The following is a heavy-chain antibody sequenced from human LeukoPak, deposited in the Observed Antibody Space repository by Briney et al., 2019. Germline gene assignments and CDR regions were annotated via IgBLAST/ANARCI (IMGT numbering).Heavy chain of an antibody. J-gene: IGHJ5*02. CDR1: GGSFSGYY. Sequence: TSETLSLTCAVYGGSFSGYYWSWIRQPPGKGLEWIGEINHSGSTNYNPSLKSRVTISVDTSKNQFSLKLSSVTAADTAVYYCARGLGTVTTGGWFDPWGQGTLVTVSS. D-gene: IGHD4-17*01. CDR2: INHSGST. V-gene: IGHV4-34*01. CDR3: ARGLGTVTTGGWFDP.